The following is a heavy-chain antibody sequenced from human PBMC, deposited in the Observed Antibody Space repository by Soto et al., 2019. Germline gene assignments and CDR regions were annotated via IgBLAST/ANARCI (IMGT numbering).Heavy chain of an antibody. CDR3: AREDIVVVPAATKSYYYYYMDV. CDR2: ISAYNGNT. J-gene: IGHJ6*03. V-gene: IGHV1-18*01. Sequence: ASVKVSCKASGYTFTSYGISWVRQAPGQGLEWMGWISAYNGNTNYAQKLQGRVTMTTDTSTSTAYMELRSLRYDDTAVYYCAREDIVVVPAATKSYYYYYMDVWGKGTTVTVSS. D-gene: IGHD2-2*01. CDR1: GYTFTSYG.